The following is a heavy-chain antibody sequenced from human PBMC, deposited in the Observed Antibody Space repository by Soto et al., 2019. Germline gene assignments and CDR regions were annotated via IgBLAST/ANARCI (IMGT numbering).Heavy chain of an antibody. J-gene: IGHJ6*02. V-gene: IGHV4-30-2*01. CDR1: GFSMNSGTYS. CDR3: ARGRYSSSSRYYYYYGMDV. Sequence: SQTLSLTCAVSGFSMNSGTYSWSWIRQPPGKGLEWIGYIYHSGSTYYNPSLKSRVTISVDRSKNQFSLKLSSVTAADTAVYYCARGRYSSSSRYYYYYGMDVWGQGTTVTVSS. CDR2: IYHSGST. D-gene: IGHD6-6*01.